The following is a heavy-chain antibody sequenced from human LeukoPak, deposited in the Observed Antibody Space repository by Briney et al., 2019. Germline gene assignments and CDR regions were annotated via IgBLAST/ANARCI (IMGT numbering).Heavy chain of an antibody. J-gene: IGHJ5*02. V-gene: IGHV3-21*01. CDR2: ISRGSDNI. Sequence: GGSLRLSCAASGFIFSNYAMNWVRQAPGKELEWVSSISRGSDNIYYADSVKGRFTTSRDNPKNSLYLQMNSLRVEDTAVYYCAREVPAGTGWFDPWGQGTLVTVSS. CDR3: AREVPAGTGWFDP. D-gene: IGHD6-13*01. CDR1: GFIFSNYA.